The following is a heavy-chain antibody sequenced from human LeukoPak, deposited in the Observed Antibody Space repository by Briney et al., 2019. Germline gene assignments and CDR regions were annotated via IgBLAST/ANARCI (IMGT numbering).Heavy chain of an antibody. D-gene: IGHD2-15*01. V-gene: IGHV4-39*01. CDR1: GGSISSSSYY. Sequence: PSETLSLTCTVSGGSISSSSYYWGWIRQPPGKGLEWIGSIYYSGSTYYNPSLKSRVTISVDTSKNQFSPKLSSVTAADTAAYYCASEVGYCSGGSCYYFDYWGQGTLVTVSS. CDR3: ASEVGYCSGGSCYYFDY. CDR2: IYYSGST. J-gene: IGHJ4*02.